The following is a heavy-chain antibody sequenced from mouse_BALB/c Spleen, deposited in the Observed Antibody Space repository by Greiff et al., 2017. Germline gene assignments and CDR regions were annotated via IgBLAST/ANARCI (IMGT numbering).Heavy chain of an antibody. D-gene: IGHD6-1*01. Sequence: EVKLMESGGGLVKPGGSLKLSCAASGFTFSDYYMYWVRQTPEKRLEWVATISDGGSYTYYPDSVKGRFTISRDNAKNNLYLQMSSLKSEDTAMYYCAREGLHYYAMDYWGQGTSVTVSS. J-gene: IGHJ4*01. CDR1: GFTFSDYY. V-gene: IGHV5-4*02. CDR3: AREGLHYYAMDY. CDR2: ISDGGSYT.